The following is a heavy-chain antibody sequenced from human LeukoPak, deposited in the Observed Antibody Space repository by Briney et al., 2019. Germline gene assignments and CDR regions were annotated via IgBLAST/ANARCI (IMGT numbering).Heavy chain of an antibody. CDR3: ARDPVVDSSGWYFDY. D-gene: IGHD6-19*01. J-gene: IGHJ4*02. CDR2: IWYDGSNK. Sequence: PGGSLRLSCVTSGFIFSGYAMSWVRQAPGKGLEWVAVIWYDGSNKYYADSVKGRFTISRDNSKNTLYLQMNSLRAEDTAVYYCARDPVVDSSGWYFDYWGQGTLVTVSS. CDR1: GFIFSGYA. V-gene: IGHV3-33*08.